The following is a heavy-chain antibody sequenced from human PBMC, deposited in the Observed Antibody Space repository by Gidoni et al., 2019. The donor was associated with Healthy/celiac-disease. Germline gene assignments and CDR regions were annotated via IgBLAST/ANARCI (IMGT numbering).Heavy chain of an antibody. CDR2: ISAYNGNT. Sequence: VRQAPGQGLEWMGWISAYNGNTNYAQKLQGRVTMTTDTSTSTAYMELTSLRSDDTAVYYCAAGETGWFDPWGQGTLVTVSS. D-gene: IGHD3-10*01. J-gene: IGHJ5*02. CDR3: AAGETGWFDP. V-gene: IGHV1-18*01.